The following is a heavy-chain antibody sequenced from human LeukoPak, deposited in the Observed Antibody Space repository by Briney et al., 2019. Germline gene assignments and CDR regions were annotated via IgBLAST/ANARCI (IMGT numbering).Heavy chain of an antibody. CDR1: GSPLSSYA. CDR3: AGTLTGYCSSTSCIGAFDI. V-gene: IGHV1-69*06. J-gene: IGHJ3*02. CDR2: VIPIFGTA. Sequence: GAPGKGSFQASGSPLSSYAISGGRPAPGQGRGWMGGVIPIFGTANYAQKFQGRVTITADKSTSTAYMELSSLRSEDTAVYYCAGTLTGYCSSTSCIGAFDIWGQGTMVTVSS. D-gene: IGHD2-2*01.